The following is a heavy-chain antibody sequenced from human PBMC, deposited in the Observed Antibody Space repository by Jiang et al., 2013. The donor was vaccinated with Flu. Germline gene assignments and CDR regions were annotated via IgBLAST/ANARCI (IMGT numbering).Heavy chain of an antibody. V-gene: IGHV4-4*02. CDR2: INHSGST. Sequence: GSGLVKPSGTLSLTCAVSGGSISNNSWWSWVRQPPGKGLEWIGEINHSGSTNYNPSLKSRLTISVDKSTNQFSLKLNSVIAADTAVYYCARDGWYRRDGYYQYGMDVWGQGTTVTVSS. CDR1: GGSISNNSW. D-gene: IGHD6-19*01. J-gene: IGHJ6*02. CDR3: ARDGWYRRDGYYQYGMDV.